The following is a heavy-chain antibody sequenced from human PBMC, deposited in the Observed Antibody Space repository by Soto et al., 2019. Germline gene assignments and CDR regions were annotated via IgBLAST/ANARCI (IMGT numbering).Heavy chain of an antibody. D-gene: IGHD3-10*01. CDR2: INPILSMS. CDR1: GDTFAFHS. J-gene: IGHJ4*02. V-gene: IGHV1-69*02. Sequence: QVQLVQSGAEVKRPGSSVKVSCKASGDTFAFHSINWVRQAPGLGLEWMGRINPILSMSNYAQRFQGRVTMTADKSTSTAYMVLSSRRSEDTAIYYCATSYGSGYRAFDYWGQGALVTVSS. CDR3: ATSYGSGYRAFDY.